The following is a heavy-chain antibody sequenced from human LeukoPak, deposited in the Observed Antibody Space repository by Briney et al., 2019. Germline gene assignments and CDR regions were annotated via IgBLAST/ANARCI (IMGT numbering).Heavy chain of an antibody. V-gene: IGHV4-61*03. CDR3: XXXXXXXLXFDY. J-gene: IGHJ4*02. CDR2: VHSNGDT. CDR1: YX. Sequence: YXXGXIRQPPXKXXEWIGYVHSNGDTXYNPSLRSRLTILLEXSKXXFSLKVSSVTAADTAVYYCXXXXXXXLXFDYXGXGXLVTVSS.